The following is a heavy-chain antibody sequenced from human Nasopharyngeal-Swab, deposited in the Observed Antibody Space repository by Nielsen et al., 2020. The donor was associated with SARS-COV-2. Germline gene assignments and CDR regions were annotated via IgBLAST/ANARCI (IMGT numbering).Heavy chain of an antibody. V-gene: IGHV3-33*01. J-gene: IGHJ4*02. CDR2: IWYDGRNK. Sequence: GESLKTPCAASGFTFSSYGMHWVRQAPGKGLEWVAVIWYDGRNKYYADSVKGRFTISRDNSKNTLYLQMNSLGAEDPAVYYCARDIPIATEWDYFDYWGQGTLVTVSS. D-gene: IGHD1-1*01. CDR3: ARDIPIATEWDYFDY. CDR1: GFTFSSYG.